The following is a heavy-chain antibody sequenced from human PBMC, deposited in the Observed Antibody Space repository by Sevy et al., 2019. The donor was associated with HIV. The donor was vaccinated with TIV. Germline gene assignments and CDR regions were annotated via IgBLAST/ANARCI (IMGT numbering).Heavy chain of an antibody. CDR2: IKSKTDGGTT. CDR3: TTGVEGEIAVAVSDY. J-gene: IGHJ4*02. V-gene: IGHV3-15*01. D-gene: IGHD6-19*01. CDR1: GFTFSNAW. Sequence: GGSLRLSCAASGFTFSNAWMSWVRQAPGKGLEWVGRIKSKTDGGTTDYAAPVKGRVTISRHESKNTLYLQMNSLKTEDTAVYYCTTGVEGEIAVAVSDYWGQGTLVTVSS.